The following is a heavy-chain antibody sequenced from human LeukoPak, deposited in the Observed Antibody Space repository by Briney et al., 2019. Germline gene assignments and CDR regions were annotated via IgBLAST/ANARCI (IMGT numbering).Heavy chain of an antibody. CDR1: GASISSYY. J-gene: IGHJ5*02. CDR2: IYYSGST. D-gene: IGHD3-22*01. Sequence: PSETLSLTCTVSGASISSYYWSWIRQPPGKGLEWIGYIYYSGSTNYNPSLQSRVTISVDTSKNQFSLRLSSVTAADTAVYYCARHRYYYDSSGYYYQPWGQGALVTVSS. CDR3: ARHRYYYDSSGYYYQP. V-gene: IGHV4-59*01.